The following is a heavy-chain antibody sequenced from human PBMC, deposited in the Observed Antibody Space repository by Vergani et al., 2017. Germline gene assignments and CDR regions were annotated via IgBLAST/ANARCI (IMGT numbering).Heavy chain of an antibody. D-gene: IGHD6-19*01. CDR2: IYPGDSDT. CDR1: GYSFTSYW. V-gene: IGHV5-51*01. Sequence: EVPLVQSGAAVKKPGESLKISCKGSGYSFTSYWIGWVRQMPGKGLEWMGIIYPGDSDTRYSPSFQGQVTISADKSISTAYLQWSSLKASDTAMYYCARRSPGESSGWRGAFDYWGQGTLVTVSS. J-gene: IGHJ4*02. CDR3: ARRSPGESSGWRGAFDY.